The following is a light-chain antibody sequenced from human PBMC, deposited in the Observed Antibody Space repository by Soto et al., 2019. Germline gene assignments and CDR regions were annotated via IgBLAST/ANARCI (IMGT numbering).Light chain of an antibody. Sequence: QSVLTQPRSVSGSPGQSVAISCTGTSSDVGGYNYVSWYQQHPGKAPKLIIYHVTKRPSGVPDRFSGSSSGNTASITISGLQAQDEADYFCCSYAGSYSYVFGTGTKVTVL. CDR1: SSDVGGYNY. CDR3: CSYAGSYSYV. J-gene: IGLJ1*01. CDR2: HVT. V-gene: IGLV2-11*01.